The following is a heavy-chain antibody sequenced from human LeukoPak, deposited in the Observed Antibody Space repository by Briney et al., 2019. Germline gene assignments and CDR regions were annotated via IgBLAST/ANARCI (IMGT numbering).Heavy chain of an antibody. CDR2: ITWNSDST. D-gene: IGHD3-9*01. J-gene: IGHJ5*02. CDR3: AKGLYYDILTGNWFDP. V-gene: IGHV3-9*01. Sequence: GGSLRLSCAASGFTFDYYAMHWVRQAPGKGLEWVSGITWNSDSTGHGDSVKGRFTISRDNAKNSLYLEMNSLRAEDTAFYYCAKGLYYDILTGNWFDPWGQGTLVTVSS. CDR1: GFTFDYYA.